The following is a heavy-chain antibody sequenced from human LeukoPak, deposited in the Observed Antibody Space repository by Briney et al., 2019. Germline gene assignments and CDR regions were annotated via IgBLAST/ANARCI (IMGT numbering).Heavy chain of an antibody. CDR2: IHYSGST. J-gene: IGHJ4*02. CDR3: ARAPRYDYVWGRPEVVTNFDY. Sequence: SETLSLTCSVSGDLISSSPYYWGWIRQPPGKGLEWIGSIHYSGSTYYNPSLKSRVTISVDTSKNQFSLKLSSVTAADTAVYYCARAPRYDYVWGRPEVVTNFDYWGQGTLVTVSS. D-gene: IGHD3-16*01. CDR1: GDLISSSPYY. V-gene: IGHV4-39*07.